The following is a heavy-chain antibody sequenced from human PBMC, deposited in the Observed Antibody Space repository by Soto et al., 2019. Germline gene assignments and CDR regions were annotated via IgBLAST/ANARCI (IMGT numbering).Heavy chain of an antibody. CDR3: ARSIAVAGTFDY. J-gene: IGHJ4*02. Sequence: SETLSLTCTVSGVTIISYYWSWIRQPPGKGLEWIGYIYYSGSTNYNPSLKSRVTISVDTSKNQFSLKLSSVTAADTAVYYCARSIAVAGTFDYWGQGTLVTVSS. CDR2: IYYSGST. D-gene: IGHD6-19*01. V-gene: IGHV4-59*01. CDR1: GVTIISYY.